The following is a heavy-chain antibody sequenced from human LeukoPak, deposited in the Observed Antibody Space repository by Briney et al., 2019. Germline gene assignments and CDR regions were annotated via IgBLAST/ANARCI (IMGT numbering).Heavy chain of an antibody. D-gene: IGHD6-13*01. CDR2: ISPNTGDT. J-gene: IGHJ6*01. CDR1: GYTIMGHY. Sequence: ASVKVSCKASGYTIMGHYMHWVRQAPGQGLEWMGWISPNTGDTKSAPRFQGRVTMTRDTSISTAYMELTKLTSDDSAVYFCARAAEDAAAGSSGGYDYGLDVWGQGATVTVSS. CDR3: ARAAEDAAAGSSGGYDYGLDV. V-gene: IGHV1-2*02.